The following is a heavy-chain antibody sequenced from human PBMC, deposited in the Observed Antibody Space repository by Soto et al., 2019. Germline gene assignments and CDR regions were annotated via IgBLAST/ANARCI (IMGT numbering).Heavy chain of an antibody. Sequence: GGSLRLSYAAYGFSFGDYGMNWVRQAPGKGLEWVSYISTSASTIYYADSVKGRFTISRDNAKNSLYLQMNSLRAEDTAVYYCARRTGFDYWGQGTLVTVSS. CDR3: ARRTGFDY. CDR2: ISTSASTI. CDR1: GFSFGDYG. J-gene: IGHJ4*02. V-gene: IGHV3-48*01.